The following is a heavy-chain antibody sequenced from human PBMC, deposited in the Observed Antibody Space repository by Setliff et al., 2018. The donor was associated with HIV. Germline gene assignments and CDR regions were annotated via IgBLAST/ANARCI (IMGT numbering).Heavy chain of an antibody. D-gene: IGHD3-3*01. CDR3: ARDGITIFGTRGGWFDP. V-gene: IGHV4-39*07. Sequence: SETLSLTCTVSGDSIRSSVYYWGWIRQPPGKGLEWIGSVHNSGSTNYNPSLKSRVTISVDTSKNQFSLKLSSVTAADTAVYYCARDGITIFGTRGGWFDPWGQGTLVTVSS. CDR2: VHNSGST. CDR1: GDSIRSSVYY. J-gene: IGHJ5*02.